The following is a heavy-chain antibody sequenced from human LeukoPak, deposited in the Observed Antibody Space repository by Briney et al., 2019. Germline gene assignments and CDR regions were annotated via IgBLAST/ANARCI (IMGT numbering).Heavy chain of an antibody. CDR3: ARLDSNSSKFYYYYYMDV. D-gene: IGHD4-11*01. J-gene: IGHJ6*03. CDR2: IYPGDSDT. V-gene: IGHV5-51*01. CDR1: GYSFTSYW. Sequence: RGESLKISCKGSGYSFTSYWIGWVRQMPGKGLEWMGIIYPGDSDTRYSPSFQGQVTISADNSISTAYLQWSSLKASDTAMYYCARLDSNSSKFYYYYYMDVWGKGTTVTVSS.